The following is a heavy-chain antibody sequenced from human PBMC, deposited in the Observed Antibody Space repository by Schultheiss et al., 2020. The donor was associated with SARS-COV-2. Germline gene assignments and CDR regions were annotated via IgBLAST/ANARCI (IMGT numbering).Heavy chain of an antibody. D-gene: IGHD3-22*01. Sequence: SETLSLTCSVSGGSISGYFWSWIRQPPGKGLEWIGRFHSSGTTNYNPSLKSRVTMSADTSKNQFSLKLSSVTAADTAVYYCVRDDGGYFRTSWFDPWGQGTRVTVSS. J-gene: IGHJ5*02. CDR1: GGSISGYF. CDR3: VRDDGGYFRTSWFDP. CDR2: FHSSGTT. V-gene: IGHV4-4*07.